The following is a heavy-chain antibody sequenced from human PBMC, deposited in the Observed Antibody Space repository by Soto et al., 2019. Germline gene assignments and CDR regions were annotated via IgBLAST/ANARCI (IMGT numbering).Heavy chain of an antibody. CDR3: AKGSQEKVSLYFAIDV. V-gene: IGHV3-30*18. J-gene: IGHJ6*02. CDR1: GFTFDNYG. CDR2: ISYDGREK. Sequence: PGGSLRLSCAASGFTFDNYGMHWVRQSPGKGPEWVAVISYDGREKHYADSVKGRFTISRDNAKNTLYLEMNRLRGEDTAVYFCAKGSQEKVSLYFAIDVWGQGNTVTVSS. D-gene: IGHD3-10*01.